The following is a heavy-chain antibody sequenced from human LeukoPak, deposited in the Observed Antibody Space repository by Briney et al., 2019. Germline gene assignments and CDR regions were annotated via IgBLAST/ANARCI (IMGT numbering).Heavy chain of an antibody. CDR2: IKQDGSEK. Sequence: GRSLRLSCAASGFTFSSYAMHWVRQAPGKGLEWVANIKQDGSEKYYVDSVKGRFTISRDNAKNSLYLQMNSLRAEDTAVYYCARAPREWLLGYYFDYWGQGTLVTVSS. CDR1: GFTFSSYA. V-gene: IGHV3-7*01. CDR3: ARAPREWLLGYYFDY. J-gene: IGHJ4*02. D-gene: IGHD3-3*01.